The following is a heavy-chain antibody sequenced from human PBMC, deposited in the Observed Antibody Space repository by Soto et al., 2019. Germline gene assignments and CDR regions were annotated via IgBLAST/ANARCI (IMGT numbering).Heavy chain of an antibody. CDR2: ISYDGSNK. D-gene: IGHD1-26*01. CDR1: GFTFSSYA. V-gene: IGHV3-30-3*01. J-gene: IGHJ4*02. Sequence: SLRLSCAASGFTFSSYAMHWVRQAPGKGLEWVAVISYDGSNKYYADSVKGRFTISRDNSKNTLYLQMNSLRAEDTAVYYCARPILSGSYLFPIDYWGQGTLVTVSS. CDR3: ARPILSGSYLFPIDY.